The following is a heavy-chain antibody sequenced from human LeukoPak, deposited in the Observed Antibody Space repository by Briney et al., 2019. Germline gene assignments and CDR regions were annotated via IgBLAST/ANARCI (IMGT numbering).Heavy chain of an antibody. J-gene: IGHJ4*02. CDR3: ARDPIAAVRFDY. CDR2: IWYDGSNK. CDR1: GFTFTSYG. Sequence: HPGRSLRLSCAASGFTFTSYGMHWVRQAPGKGLEWVAVIWYDGSNKYYADSVKGRFTISRDNSKNTLYLQMNSLRAEDTAVYYCARDPIAAVRFDYWGQGTLVTVSS. D-gene: IGHD6-13*01. V-gene: IGHV3-33*01.